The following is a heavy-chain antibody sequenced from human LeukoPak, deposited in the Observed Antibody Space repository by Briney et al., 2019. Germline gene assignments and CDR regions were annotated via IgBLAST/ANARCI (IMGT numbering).Heavy chain of an antibody. CDR1: GFTVRDSY. Sequence: GGSLRLSCAASGFTVRDSYMSWVRQAPGKRLEWVSFIYVSGTTFYAESAKGRFTISRDNSKNTLYLQMNSLRAEDTAVYYCAKIETEMVWGVVSPHLDFWSQGTLVTVSS. J-gene: IGHJ4*02. V-gene: IGHV3-66*03. CDR3: AKIETEMVWGVVSPHLDF. D-gene: IGHD3-10*01. CDR2: IYVSGTT.